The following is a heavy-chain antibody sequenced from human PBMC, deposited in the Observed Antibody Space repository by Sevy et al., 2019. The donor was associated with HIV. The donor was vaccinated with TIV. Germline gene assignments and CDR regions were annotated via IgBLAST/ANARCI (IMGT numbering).Heavy chain of an antibody. CDR3: AKGGNEVVPAAMFY. J-gene: IGHJ4*02. V-gene: IGHV3-30*18. CDR1: GFTFSSYG. CDR2: ISYDGSNK. Sequence: GGSLRLSCAASGFTFSSYGMHWVRHAPGKGLEWVAVISYDGSNKYYADSVKGRFTISRDNSKNTLYLQMNSLRAEDTAVYYCAKGGNEVVPAAMFYWGQGTLVTVSS. D-gene: IGHD2-2*01.